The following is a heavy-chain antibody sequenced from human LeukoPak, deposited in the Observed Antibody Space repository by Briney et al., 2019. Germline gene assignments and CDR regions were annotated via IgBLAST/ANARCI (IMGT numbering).Heavy chain of an antibody. V-gene: IGHV4-59*08. Sequence: SETLSLTCTVFGVSISRYYWSWVRQPPEKGLEWIGYIHHTGSTNYNPSLKSRVTISMDTSKNQFSLKLTSVTAADTAVYYCARLDGNWNYFDYWGQGSLVTVSS. D-gene: IGHD1-20*01. CDR1: GVSISRYY. J-gene: IGHJ4*02. CDR2: IHHTGST. CDR3: ARLDGNWNYFDY.